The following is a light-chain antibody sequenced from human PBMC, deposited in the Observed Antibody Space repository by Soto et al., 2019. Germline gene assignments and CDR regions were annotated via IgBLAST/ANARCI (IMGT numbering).Light chain of an antibody. V-gene: IGKV3-11*01. CDR1: QSVSSY. CDR2: DAS. Sequence: EIVLTQSPAALSLSPGERATLSCRASQSVSSYLAWYQQKPGQAPRLLIYDASNRATGIPARFRGSGSGTDFTFTISRLQPEDIATYYCQQYENLPTFGQGTRLEI. J-gene: IGKJ5*01. CDR3: QQYENLPT.